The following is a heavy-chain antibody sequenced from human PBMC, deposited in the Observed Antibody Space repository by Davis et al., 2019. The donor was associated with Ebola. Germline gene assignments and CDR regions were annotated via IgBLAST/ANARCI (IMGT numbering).Heavy chain of an antibody. CDR2: INHSGST. CDR3: ARDPITGTTGYYYYYGMDV. J-gene: IGHJ6*02. V-gene: IGHV4-34*01. D-gene: IGHD1-20*01. Sequence: SETLSLTCAVYGGSFSGYYWSWIRQPPGKGLEWIGEINHSGSTNYNPSLKSRVTISVDTSKNHFSLKLSSVTAADTAVYYCARDPITGTTGYYYYYGMDVWGQGTTVTVSS. CDR1: GGSFSGYY.